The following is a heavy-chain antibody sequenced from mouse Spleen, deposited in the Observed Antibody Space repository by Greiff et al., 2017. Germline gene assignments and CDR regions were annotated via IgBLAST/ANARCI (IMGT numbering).Heavy chain of an antibody. CDR3: ARGGKGSYAMDY. D-gene: IGHD1-3*01. CDR2: ISYDGSN. CDR1: GYSITSGYY. Sequence: EVQLVESGPGLVKPSQSLSLTCSVTGYSITSGYYWNWIRQFPGNKLEWMGYISYDGSNNYNPSLKNRISITRDTSKNQFFLKLNSVTTEDTATYYCARGGKGSYAMDYWGQGTSVTVSS. J-gene: IGHJ4*01. V-gene: IGHV3-6*01.